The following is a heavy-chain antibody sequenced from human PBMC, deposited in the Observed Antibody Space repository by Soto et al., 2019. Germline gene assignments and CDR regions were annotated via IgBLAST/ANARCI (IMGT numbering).Heavy chain of an antibody. CDR1: GISISTYA. V-gene: IGHV3-30*03. CDR2: ISQDGSVK. Sequence: QVQLVESGGGVVQPGRSLTVSCAASGISISTYAMHWVRQAPGKGLEWVAVISQDGSVKYYADSVKGRFTISRDNPKNTLFLQMNSLGADDTAVYYCAGRQQNYYYDCMDVWGQGNTVTVSS. J-gene: IGHJ6*02. D-gene: IGHD6-13*01. CDR3: AGRQQNYYYDCMDV.